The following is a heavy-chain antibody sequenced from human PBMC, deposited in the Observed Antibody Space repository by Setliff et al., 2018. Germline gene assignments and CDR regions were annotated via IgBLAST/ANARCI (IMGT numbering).Heavy chain of an antibody. CDR2: INAGNGNT. Sequence: ASVKVSCKASGYSFTSYAMHWVRQAPGQRLEWMAWINAGNGNTKYSQKFQGRVTITRDTSARTAYMELSSLRSEDTAVYYCARARGPGYSSGWNWFDPWGQGTLVTVSS. CDR3: ARARGPGYSSGWNWFDP. V-gene: IGHV1-3*01. D-gene: IGHD6-19*01. CDR1: GYSFTSYA. J-gene: IGHJ5*02.